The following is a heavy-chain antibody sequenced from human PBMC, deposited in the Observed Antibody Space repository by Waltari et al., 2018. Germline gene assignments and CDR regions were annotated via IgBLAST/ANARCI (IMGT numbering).Heavy chain of an antibody. CDR3: ASRIYYYDSSGSPGVFILDY. CDR1: GGASSSHY. J-gene: IGHJ4*02. CDR2: IHYTGST. Sequence: QVQMQESGPGLVKPSETMSLTWTVSGGASSSHYWSWIRQPRGKGLEWIGFIHYTGSTSYHPSLKIRVTLSVDTCKNQFSLKLGSVTAADTAVYYCASRIYYYDSSGSPGVFILDYCGQGTLVTVSS. D-gene: IGHD3-22*01. V-gene: IGHV4-59*11.